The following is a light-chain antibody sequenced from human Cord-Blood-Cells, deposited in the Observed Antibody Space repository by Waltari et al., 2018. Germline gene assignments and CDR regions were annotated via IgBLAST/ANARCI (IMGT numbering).Light chain of an antibody. CDR3: QHSYSTPWT. CDR2: AAS. V-gene: IGKV1-39*01. CDR1: QSISSY. Sequence: DIQMTQSLSSLSASVGDRVTITCRASQSISSYLNWYQQKPGKAPKLLIYAASSLQSGVPTRFSGTGSGTEFTLTISSLQPEDFETYYCQHSYSTPWTVGQGTKVEIK. J-gene: IGKJ1*01.